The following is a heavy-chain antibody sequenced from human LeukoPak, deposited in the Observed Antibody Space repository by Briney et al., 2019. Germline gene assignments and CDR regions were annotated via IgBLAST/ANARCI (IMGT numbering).Heavy chain of an antibody. V-gene: IGHV1-69*06. J-gene: IGHJ4*02. CDR2: IIPIFGTA. D-gene: IGHD6-13*01. Sequence: SVKVSCKASGGTFSSHAISWVRQAPGPGLEWMGGIIPIFGTANYAQKFPGRVTITADKSTSTAYMEPSSLRSEDTAMYYCARASEGAAAGHWGQGTLVTVSS. CDR3: ARASEGAAAGH. CDR1: GGTFSSHA.